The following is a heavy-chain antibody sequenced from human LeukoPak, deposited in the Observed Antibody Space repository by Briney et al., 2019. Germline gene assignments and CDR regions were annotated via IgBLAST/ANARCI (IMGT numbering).Heavy chain of an antibody. V-gene: IGHV3-30-3*01. Sequence: GGSLRLSCAASGFTFSSYAMHWVRQAPGKGLEWVAVISSDGSNKYYADSVKGRFTISRDNSKNTLYLQMNSRRAEDTAVYYCAKDHDPNYDDSSYFDYWGQGTLVTVSS. CDR3: AKDHDPNYDDSSYFDY. CDR1: GFTFSSYA. J-gene: IGHJ4*02. CDR2: ISSDGSNK. D-gene: IGHD3-22*01.